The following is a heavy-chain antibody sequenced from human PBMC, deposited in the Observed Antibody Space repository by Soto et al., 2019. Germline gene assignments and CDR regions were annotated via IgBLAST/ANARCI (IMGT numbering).Heavy chain of an antibody. CDR1: GYTFTDYY. CDR3: ASGASSNWPDF. CDR2: INANSGGT. V-gene: IGHV1-2*02. J-gene: IGHJ4*02. D-gene: IGHD6-13*01. Sequence: QVQLVQSGAEVKKPGASVKVSCKASGYTFTDYYMHWVRQAPGQGLEWMGWINANSGGTNYPQKFQGRVTLTRDTSISTGYMELSSLRSDDTAVYYCASGASSNWPDFWGRGTLVTVSS.